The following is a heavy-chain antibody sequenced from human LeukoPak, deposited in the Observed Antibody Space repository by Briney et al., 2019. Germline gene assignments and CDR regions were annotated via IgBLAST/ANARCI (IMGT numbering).Heavy chain of an antibody. V-gene: IGHV1-69*05. CDR3: ARESIAARSFDY. CDR2: IIPIFGTA. CDR1: GGTFSSYA. Sequence: SVKVSCKASGGTFSSYAISWVRQAPGQGLEWMGGIIPIFGTANYAQKFQGRVTMTRDTSTSTVYMELSSLRSEDTAVYYCARESIAARSFDYWGQGTLVTVSS. J-gene: IGHJ4*02. D-gene: IGHD6-6*01.